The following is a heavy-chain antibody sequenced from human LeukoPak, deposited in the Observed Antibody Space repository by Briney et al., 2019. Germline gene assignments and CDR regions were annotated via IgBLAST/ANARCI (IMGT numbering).Heavy chain of an antibody. CDR2: ISSYGSIT. V-gene: IGHV3-74*01. CDR1: GFTVSCYG. J-gene: IGHJ4*02. CDR3: VRLVYCSGGSCRDY. Sequence: GGSLRLSCVASGFTVSCYGINWVRQAPGKGLLCVSRISSYGSITSYADSVKGRFTSSRDNAKNTLYLQMNSLRAEDTAVYYCVRLVYCSGGSCRDYWGQGPLVTVSS. D-gene: IGHD2-15*01.